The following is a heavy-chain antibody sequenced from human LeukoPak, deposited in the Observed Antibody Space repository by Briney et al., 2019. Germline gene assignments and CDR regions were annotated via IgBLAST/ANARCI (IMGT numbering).Heavy chain of an antibody. CDR3: ARAGGGYYSFDY. CDR1: GFIVSSNY. Sequence: GGSLRLSCAASGFIVSSNYMSWVRQAPGKGLEWVSVIYSGGSTNYADSVKGRFTISRDHSKNTLYLQMNSLRAEDTAVYYCARAGGGYYSFDYWGQGTLVTVSS. J-gene: IGHJ4*02. CDR2: IYSGGST. V-gene: IGHV3-53*01. D-gene: IGHD3-22*01.